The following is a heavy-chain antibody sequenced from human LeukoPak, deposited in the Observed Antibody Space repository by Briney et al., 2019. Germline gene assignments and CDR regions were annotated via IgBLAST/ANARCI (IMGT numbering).Heavy chain of an antibody. V-gene: IGHV3-7*01. CDR3: ARDEDWREIS. CDR2: IKQDGSEI. J-gene: IGHJ4*02. CDR1: GFIYSSCW. Sequence: GGPLRLSYAASGFIYSSCWMGWVRQAPGKGLEWVANIKQDGSEIYYVDSVKGRFTISRDNAKNSLYLQMNSLRAEDTAVYYCARDEDWREISWGQGTLVTVSS. D-gene: IGHD3/OR15-3a*01.